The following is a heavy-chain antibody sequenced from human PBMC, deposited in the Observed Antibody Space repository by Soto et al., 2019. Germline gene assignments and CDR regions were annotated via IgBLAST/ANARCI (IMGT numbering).Heavy chain of an antibody. CDR1: GYTFTGYY. CDR3: AGNGEYQLLYNWFDP. Sequence: ASVKVSCKASGYTFTGYYMHWVRQAPGQGLEWMVWIKPNSGGTNYAQKVQGRVTMSRDKSISPAYMERSRLGADDTAVYDCAGNGEYQLLYNWFDPWGQGTLVTVSS. D-gene: IGHD2-2*01. V-gene: IGHV1-2*02. J-gene: IGHJ5*02. CDR2: IKPNSGGT.